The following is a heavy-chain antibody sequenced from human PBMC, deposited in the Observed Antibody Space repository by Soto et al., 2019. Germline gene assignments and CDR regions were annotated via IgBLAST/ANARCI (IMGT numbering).Heavy chain of an antibody. CDR2: MNPDGTFA. Sequence: EVQLVESGGGLVHPGGPRGLPLPALGFPLVGTGINWSRKPQGKGLVWVSRMNPDGTFASYADSVKGRFFTSRDNAKNTLYLQMNSLRDEDTAVYYCAKDYSSVPDYWGQGTLVTVSS. J-gene: IGHJ4*02. CDR3: AKDYSSVPDY. D-gene: IGHD3-10*01. V-gene: IGHV3-74*01. CDR1: GFPLVGTG.